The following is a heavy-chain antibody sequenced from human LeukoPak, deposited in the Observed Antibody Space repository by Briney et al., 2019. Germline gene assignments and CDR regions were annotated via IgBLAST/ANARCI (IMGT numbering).Heavy chain of an antibody. CDR2: INHSGST. CDR3: ARGSAMITFGGYFDY. V-gene: IGHV4-34*01. Sequence: KPSETLSLTCAVYGGSFSGYYWSWIRQPPGKGLEWIGEINHSGSTNYNASLKSRVTISVDTSKNQFSLKLSSVTAADTAVYYCARGSAMITFGGYFDYWGQGTLVTVSS. CDR1: GGSFSGYY. D-gene: IGHD3-16*01. J-gene: IGHJ4*02.